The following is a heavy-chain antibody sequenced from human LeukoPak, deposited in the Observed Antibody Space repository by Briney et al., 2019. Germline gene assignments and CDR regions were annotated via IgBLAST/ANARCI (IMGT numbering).Heavy chain of an antibody. D-gene: IGHD5-18*01. Sequence: PGGSLRLSCAASGFTFSDYYMRWIRQAPGKGLEWVSYISSSGSTIYYADSVKGRFTISRDNAKNSLYLQMNSLRAEDTAVYYCARHPIHTAMVPPFDYWGQGTLVTVSS. CDR2: ISSSGSTI. CDR1: GFTFSDYY. CDR3: ARHPIHTAMVPPFDY. V-gene: IGHV3-11*04. J-gene: IGHJ4*02.